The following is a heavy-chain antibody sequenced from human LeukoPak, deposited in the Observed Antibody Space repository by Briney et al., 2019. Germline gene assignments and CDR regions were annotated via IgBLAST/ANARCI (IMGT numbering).Heavy chain of an antibody. Sequence: SGPALVNPTQTLTLTCTFSGFSLSTSGMCVSWIRQPPGKALEWLALIDWDDDKYYSTSLKTRLTISKDTSKNQVVLTMTNMDPVGTATYYCARMPYGDYYYYGMDVWGQGTTVTVSS. D-gene: IGHD4-17*01. CDR1: GFSLSTSGMC. CDR3: ARMPYGDYYYYGMDV. J-gene: IGHJ6*02. CDR2: IDWDDDK. V-gene: IGHV2-70*01.